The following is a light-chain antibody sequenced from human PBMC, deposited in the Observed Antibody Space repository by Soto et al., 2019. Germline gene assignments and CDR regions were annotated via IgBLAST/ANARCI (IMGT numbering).Light chain of an antibody. Sequence: AIQMTQSPSSLSASVGDRVTITCRASQDIRGDLGWYQQKPGKAPKALIYGASNLQSGVPSRFSGSGFGTDFTLTISSLQPEDFANYYCLQDRNYPRTFGQGTKVASK. CDR2: GAS. CDR3: LQDRNYPRT. J-gene: IGKJ1*01. CDR1: QDIRGD. V-gene: IGKV1-6*01.